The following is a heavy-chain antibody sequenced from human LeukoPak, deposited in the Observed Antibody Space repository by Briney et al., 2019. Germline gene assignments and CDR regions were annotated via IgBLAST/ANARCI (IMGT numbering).Heavy chain of an antibody. V-gene: IGHV5-51*01. J-gene: IGHJ3*02. CDR3: ARLRYYDFWSGYYDAFDI. D-gene: IGHD3-3*01. CDR2: IYPGNSDT. CDR1: GYILTNNW. Sequence: RLGESLKISCKISGYILTNNWIGWVRQVPGKGLEWMGLIYPGNSDTKYSPSFQGQVTFSVDKSISTAYLHWSSLKASDTAMYYCARLRYYDFWSGYYDAFDIWGQGTMVTVSS.